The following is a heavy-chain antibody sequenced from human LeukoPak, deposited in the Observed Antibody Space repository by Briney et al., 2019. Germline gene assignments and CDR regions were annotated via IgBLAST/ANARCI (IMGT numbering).Heavy chain of an antibody. CDR1: GGSISSHY. CDR2: IYYSGST. Sequence: SETLSLTCTGSGGSISSHYWSWIRQPPGKGLEWIGYIYYSGSTNYNPSLKSRATISVDTSKNQFSLKLSSVTAADTAVYYCASFIAVAGLYYFDYWGQGTLVTVSS. CDR3: ASFIAVAGLYYFDY. D-gene: IGHD6-19*01. V-gene: IGHV4-59*11. J-gene: IGHJ4*02.